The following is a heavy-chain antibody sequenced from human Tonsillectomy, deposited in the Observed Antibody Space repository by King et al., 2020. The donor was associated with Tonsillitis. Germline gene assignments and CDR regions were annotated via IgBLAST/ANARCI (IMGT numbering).Heavy chain of an antibody. CDR1: GFTFSTYA. V-gene: IGHV3-23*04. J-gene: IGHJ6*02. Sequence: VQLVESGGGLVQPGGSLRLSCAASGFTFSTYAMTWVRQAPGKGLEWVSVMSGAGARTYHADSVKGRFTISRDNSKKTLYLQMNSLRAEGTAVYYCAKCPYDFWSGGLYYAMDVWGQGTTVTVSS. D-gene: IGHD3-3*01. CDR2: MSGAGART. CDR3: AKCPYDFWSGGLYYAMDV.